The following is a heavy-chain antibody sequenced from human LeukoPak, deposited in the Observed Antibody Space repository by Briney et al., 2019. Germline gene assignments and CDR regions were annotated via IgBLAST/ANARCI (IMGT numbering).Heavy chain of an antibody. V-gene: IGHV3-21*01. Sequence: GGSLRLSCAASGFTFSSYSMNWVRQAPGKGLELVSSISSSSSYIYYADSVKGRFAISRDNAKNSLYLQMNSLRAEDTAVYYCARDPDYYDSSGYYYGGYWYFDLWGRGTLVTVSS. D-gene: IGHD3-22*01. CDR1: GFTFSSYS. CDR2: ISSSSSYI. J-gene: IGHJ2*01. CDR3: ARDPDYYDSSGYYYGGYWYFDL.